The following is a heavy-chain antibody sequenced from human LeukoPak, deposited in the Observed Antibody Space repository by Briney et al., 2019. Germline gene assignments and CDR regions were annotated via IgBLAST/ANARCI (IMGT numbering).Heavy chain of an antibody. CDR3: ARDRVGSGNTAMEAYYYYYYMDV. J-gene: IGHJ6*03. D-gene: IGHD5-18*01. CDR2: IYTSGST. V-gene: IGHV4-4*07. Sequence: SETLSLTCTVSGGSISSYYWSWLRQPAGKALEWLGRIYTSGSTNYNPSLKSRVTMSVDTSKNQFSLKLSSVTAADTAVYYCARDRVGSGNTAMEAYYYYYYMDVWGKGTTVTVSS. CDR1: GGSISSYY.